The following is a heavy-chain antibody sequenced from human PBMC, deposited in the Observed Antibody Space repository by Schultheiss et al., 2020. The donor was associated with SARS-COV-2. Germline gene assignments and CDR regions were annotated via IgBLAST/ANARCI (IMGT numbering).Heavy chain of an antibody. CDR3: AKVSCSGGRCYSISYYYYGMDV. CDR2: ISHDGSNK. CDR1: GFTFSTYG. J-gene: IGHJ6*02. V-gene: IGHV3-30*18. D-gene: IGHD2-15*01. Sequence: GGSLRLSCAASGFTFSTYGIHWVRQAPGKGLEWVAVISHDGSNKFHADSVKGRFTISRDNSKNTLYLQMDSLRAEDTAVYYCAKVSCSGGRCYSISYYYYGMDVWGQGTTVTVSS.